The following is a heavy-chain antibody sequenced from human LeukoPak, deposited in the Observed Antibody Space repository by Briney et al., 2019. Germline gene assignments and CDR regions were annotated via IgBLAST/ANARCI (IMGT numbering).Heavy chain of an antibody. V-gene: IGHV3-23*01. Sequence: GGSLRLSCAAPGFTFSSYAMSWVRQAPGKGLEWVSAISGSGGSTYYADSVKGRFTISRDNSKNTLYLQMNSLRAEDTAVYYCAKVDGYGYAVPGAFDIWGQGTMVTVSS. D-gene: IGHD5-18*01. CDR3: AKVDGYGYAVPGAFDI. CDR1: GFTFSSYA. CDR2: ISGSGGST. J-gene: IGHJ3*02.